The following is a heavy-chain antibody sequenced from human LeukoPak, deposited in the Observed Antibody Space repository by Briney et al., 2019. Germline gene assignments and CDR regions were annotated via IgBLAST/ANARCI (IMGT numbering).Heavy chain of an antibody. J-gene: IGHJ4*02. CDR2: VSGSGGST. Sequence: GGSLRLSCAASGFTFSSHAMSWVRQAPGKGLEWVSAVSGSGGSTSYADSVKGRFTISRDNSKNTLYLQMNSLRADDTAVYYCAKGGTAAAGTAYYFDYWGQGTLVTASS. V-gene: IGHV3-23*01. CDR3: AKGGTAAAGTAYYFDY. CDR1: GFTFSSHA. D-gene: IGHD6-13*01.